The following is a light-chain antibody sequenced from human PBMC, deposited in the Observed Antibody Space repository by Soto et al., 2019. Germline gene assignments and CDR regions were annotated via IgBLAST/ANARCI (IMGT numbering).Light chain of an antibody. CDR3: GTWDSSLSAGV. CDR1: SSNIGNNF. CDR2: AND. J-gene: IGLJ2*01. V-gene: IGLV1-51*02. Sequence: QSMLTQPPSVSAAPGQRVTISCSGSSSNIGNNFVSWYQQFPGTAPKLLIYANDKRPSGISDRFSGSKSGTSATLGITGLQTGDEADYYCGTWDSSLSAGVFGGGTKVTVL.